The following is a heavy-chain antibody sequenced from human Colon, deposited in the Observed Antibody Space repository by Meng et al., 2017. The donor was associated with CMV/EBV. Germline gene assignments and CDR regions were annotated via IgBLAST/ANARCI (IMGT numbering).Heavy chain of an antibody. CDR3: ARRGCSGGSCYEDY. CDR2: ISTSLGYT. J-gene: IGHJ4*02. CDR1: GFTFSTYS. V-gene: IGHV3-21*01. Sequence: GESLKISCAASGFTFSTYSMSWVRQAPGKRLEWVSSISTSLGYTYYADSVKGRFTISRDNAKNSSYLQMDSLRVDDTAIYYCARRGCSGGSCYEDYWGQGTLVTVSS. D-gene: IGHD2-15*01.